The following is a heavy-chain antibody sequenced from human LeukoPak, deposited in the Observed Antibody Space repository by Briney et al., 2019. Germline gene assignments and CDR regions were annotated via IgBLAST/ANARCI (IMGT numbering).Heavy chain of an antibody. V-gene: IGHV4-39*01. CDR3: APLGYCSGGSCPLAY. Sequence: SETLSLTCTVSGGSISSYYWGWIRQPPGKGLEWIGSIYYSGSTYYNPSLKSRVTISVDTSKNQFSLKLSSVTAADTAVYYCAPLGYCSGGSCPLAYWGQGTLVTVSS. CDR1: GGSISSYY. CDR2: IYYSGST. J-gene: IGHJ4*02. D-gene: IGHD2-15*01.